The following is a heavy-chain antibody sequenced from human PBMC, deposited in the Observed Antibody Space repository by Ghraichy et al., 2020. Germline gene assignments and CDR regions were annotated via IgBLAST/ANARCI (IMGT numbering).Heavy chain of an antibody. CDR2: ISGYTGNT. D-gene: IGHD1-26*01. V-gene: IGHV1-18*01. CDR1: GYTFISYD. Sequence: ASVKVSCKTSGYTFISYDISWVRQAPGQGLEWMGWISGYTGNTKYAQKLQGRVTMTTDTSTKTAYMELRSLRSDDTAVYYCARDLYSGSYHDYWGQGTLVTVAS. J-gene: IGHJ4*02. CDR3: ARDLYSGSYHDY.